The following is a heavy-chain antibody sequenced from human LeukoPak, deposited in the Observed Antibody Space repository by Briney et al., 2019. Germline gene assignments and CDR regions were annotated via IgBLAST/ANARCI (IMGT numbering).Heavy chain of an antibody. CDR3: ARDSSSWYWYFDL. Sequence: SETLSLTCSVSDGSISSYYWSRIRQPPGKGLEWIGYIFYSGSTNYNPSLKSRVTISVDTSKSQFSLKLSSVTAADTAVYYRARDSSSWYWYFDLWGRGTLVTVSS. CDR1: DGSISSYY. D-gene: IGHD6-13*01. V-gene: IGHV4-59*01. J-gene: IGHJ2*01. CDR2: IFYSGST.